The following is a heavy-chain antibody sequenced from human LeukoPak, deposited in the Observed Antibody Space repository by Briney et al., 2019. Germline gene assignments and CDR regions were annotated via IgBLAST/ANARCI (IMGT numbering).Heavy chain of an antibody. CDR3: ARSRYSYYGMDV. Sequence: SQTLSLTCTVSGGSISSGGYYWSWIRQHPGKGLERIGYIYYSGSTYYNPSLKSRVTISVDTSKNQFSLKLSSVTAADTAVYYCARSRYSYYGMDVWGQGTTVTVSS. CDR1: GGSISSGGYY. CDR2: IYYSGST. J-gene: IGHJ6*02. V-gene: IGHV4-31*03. D-gene: IGHD3-9*01.